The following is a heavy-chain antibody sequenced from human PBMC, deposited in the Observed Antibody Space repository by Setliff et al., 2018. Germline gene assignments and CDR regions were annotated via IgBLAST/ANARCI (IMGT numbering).Heavy chain of an antibody. Sequence: SETLSLTCTVSGGSVSDSTYYWSWIRQPPGKGLEWIGEINHSGSSRSNPSLKSRVTISVDTSNNQFSLKLSSVTAADTAVYFCARMSGFLYMDVWGKGTTVTVSS. CDR2: INHSGSS. J-gene: IGHJ6*03. CDR1: GGSVSDSTYY. V-gene: IGHV4-39*07. D-gene: IGHD3-3*01. CDR3: ARMSGFLYMDV.